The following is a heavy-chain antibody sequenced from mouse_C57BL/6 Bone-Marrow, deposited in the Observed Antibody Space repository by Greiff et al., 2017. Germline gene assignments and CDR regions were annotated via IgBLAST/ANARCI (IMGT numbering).Heavy chain of an antibody. J-gene: IGHJ3*01. Sequence: QVQLQQPGAELVKPGASVKLSCKASGSTFTSYWMHWVKQRPGQGLEWIGMIHPNSGSTNYNEKFKSKATLTVDKSSSTAYMQLSSLTSEDSAVYYCARKGGAWFAYWGQGTLVTVSA. CDR1: GSTFTSYW. V-gene: IGHV1-64*01. CDR2: IHPNSGST. CDR3: ARKGGAWFAY.